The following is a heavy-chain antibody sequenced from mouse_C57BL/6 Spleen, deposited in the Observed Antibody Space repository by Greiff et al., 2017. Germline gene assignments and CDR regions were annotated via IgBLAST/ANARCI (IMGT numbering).Heavy chain of an antibody. V-gene: IGHV1-7*01. D-gene: IGHD1-1*01. CDR1: GYTFTSYW. CDR3: ARDYGSRIDY. J-gene: IGHJ2*01. Sequence: VQLQQSGAELAKPGASVQLSCKASGYTFTSYWMHWVKQRPGQGLEWIGYINPSSGYYKYNQTFKDKATLTADKSSSTSCLQLSRLTDEDSAVYYCARDYGSRIDYWGQGTTLTVSS. CDR2: INPSSGYY.